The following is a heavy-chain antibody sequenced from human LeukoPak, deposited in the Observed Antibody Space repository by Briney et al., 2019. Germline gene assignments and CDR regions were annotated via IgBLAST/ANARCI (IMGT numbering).Heavy chain of an antibody. J-gene: IGHJ6*02. Sequence: ASVKVSCKASGYTFTYRYLHWVRQAPGQALEWMGWITPFSGNTNYAQKFQDRVTITRDRSMSTAYMELSSLRSEDTAMYYCASHEPMYSSSYYGMDVWGQGTTVTVSS. D-gene: IGHD6-6*01. CDR1: GYTFTYRY. CDR3: ASHEPMYSSSYYGMDV. V-gene: IGHV1-45*02. CDR2: ITPFSGNT.